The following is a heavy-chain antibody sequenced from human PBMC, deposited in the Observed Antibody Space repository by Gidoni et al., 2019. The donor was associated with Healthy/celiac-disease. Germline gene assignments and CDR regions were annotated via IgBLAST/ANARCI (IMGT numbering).Heavy chain of an antibody. Sequence: EVQLVESGGGLVKPGGSLRLSCAASGFTFSNAWMSWVRQAPGKGLEWVGRIKSKTDGGTTDYAAPVKGRFTISRDDSKNTLYLQMNSLKTEDTAVYYCTTAPMVQDYGMDVWGQGTTVTVSS. J-gene: IGHJ6*02. CDR2: IKSKTDGGTT. V-gene: IGHV3-15*01. D-gene: IGHD3-10*01. CDR3: TTAPMVQDYGMDV. CDR1: GFTFSNAW.